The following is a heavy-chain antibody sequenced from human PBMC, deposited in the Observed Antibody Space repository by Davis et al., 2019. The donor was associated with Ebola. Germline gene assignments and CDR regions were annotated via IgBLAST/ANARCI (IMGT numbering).Heavy chain of an antibody. J-gene: IGHJ5*01. D-gene: IGHD2/OR15-2a*01. CDR2: IYSGGTT. V-gene: IGHV3-66*01. CDR3: ARDPLIIGDATTDS. CDR1: GFTFSSYA. Sequence: GGSLRLSCAASGFTFSSYAMSWVRQAPGKGLEWVSVIYSGGTTHYADSVKGRFTISRDNSKNTLYLQMNSLRADDTAVYYCARDPLIIGDATTDSWGQGTLVTVSS.